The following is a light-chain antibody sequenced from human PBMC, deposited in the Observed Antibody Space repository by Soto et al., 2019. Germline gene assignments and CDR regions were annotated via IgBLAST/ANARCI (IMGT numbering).Light chain of an antibody. CDR2: DNN. CDR1: SSNIGNNY. Sequence: QSVLTQPPSVSAAPGQKVTISCSGSSSNIGNNYVSWYQQLPGTAPKLLIYDNNDRPSGIPDRFSGSKSGTSATLGITGLQTGDEADYYCATWDSSLSVGVFGTGTKLTVL. CDR3: ATWDSSLSVGV. J-gene: IGLJ1*01. V-gene: IGLV1-51*01.